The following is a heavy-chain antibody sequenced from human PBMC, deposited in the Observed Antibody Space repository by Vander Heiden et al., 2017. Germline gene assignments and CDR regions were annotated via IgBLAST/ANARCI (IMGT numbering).Heavy chain of an antibody. CDR3: ARGRIAAAGVYYFDY. Sequence: QVQLEGSGGGVVLPGRSLNLSCVLSGFTSGPSPMHWVRQAPGKGLEWVAVIWYDGSNIYYADSVKGRFTISRDDSKNTVNPEMNSLRAEDTAVYYCARGRIAAAGVYYFDYWGQGALVTVSS. J-gene: IGHJ4*02. CDR1: GFTSGPSP. CDR2: IWYDGSNI. V-gene: IGHV3-33*01. D-gene: IGHD6-13*01.